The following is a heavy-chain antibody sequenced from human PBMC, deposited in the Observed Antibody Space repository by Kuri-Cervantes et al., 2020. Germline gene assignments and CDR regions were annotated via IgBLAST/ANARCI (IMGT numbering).Heavy chain of an antibody. J-gene: IGHJ4*02. D-gene: IGHD1-1*01. V-gene: IGHV3-21*01. CDR1: GFTFDDYG. Sequence: GGSLRLSCAASGFTFDDYGMSWVRQAPGKGLEWVSSISGTGAYTHYADSVKGRFTISRDNGKKSLYLQMNNLKSEDTAMYYCARVMQLQRPIWGQGALVTVSS. CDR2: ISGTGAYT. CDR3: ARVMQLQRPI.